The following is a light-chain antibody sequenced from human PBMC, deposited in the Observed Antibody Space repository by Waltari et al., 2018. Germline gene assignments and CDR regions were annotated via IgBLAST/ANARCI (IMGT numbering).Light chain of an antibody. Sequence: QSVLTQPPSASGTPGQRVTISCSGSSSNIGSNTVNWYQQLPGTAPKLLIYSNKQRPSGGPDRFSGSKSGTSAALAISGLQSEDEAEYYCAAWDDSLNGPWVFGGGTKLTVL. V-gene: IGLV1-44*01. CDR2: SNK. J-gene: IGLJ3*02. CDR1: SSNIGSNT. CDR3: AAWDDSLNGPWV.